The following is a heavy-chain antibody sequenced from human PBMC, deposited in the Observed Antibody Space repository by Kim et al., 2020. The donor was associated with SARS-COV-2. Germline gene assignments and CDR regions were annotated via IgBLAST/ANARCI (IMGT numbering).Heavy chain of an antibody. J-gene: IGHJ5*02. D-gene: IGHD3-16*01. V-gene: IGHV3-53*04. Sequence: GGSLRLSCAASTFTVSTHYMAWVRLAPGKGLQMVSLISGDGTTSYADSVKGRFTISRHNSKNTLSLQMNSLRPEDTAVYYCARGTEPRLGGGWFDPWGRG. CDR2: ISGDGTT. CDR1: TFTVSTHY. CDR3: ARGTEPRLGGGWFDP.